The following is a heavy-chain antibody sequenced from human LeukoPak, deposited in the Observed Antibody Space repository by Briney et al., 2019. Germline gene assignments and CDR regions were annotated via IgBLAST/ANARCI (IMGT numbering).Heavy chain of an antibody. CDR1: NGSISSDY. J-gene: IGHJ6*02. D-gene: IGHD6-13*01. V-gene: IGHV4-59*12. CDR2: IYYSGST. Sequence: PSETLSLTCTVSNGSISSDYWTWIRQPPGKGLEWIGYIYYSGSTKYNPSLKSRVTMSVDTSKNQFSLKLSSVTAADTAVYYCARGLRLAAAARGSDYYYYGLDVWGQGTTVTVSS. CDR3: ARGLRLAAAARGSDYYYYGLDV.